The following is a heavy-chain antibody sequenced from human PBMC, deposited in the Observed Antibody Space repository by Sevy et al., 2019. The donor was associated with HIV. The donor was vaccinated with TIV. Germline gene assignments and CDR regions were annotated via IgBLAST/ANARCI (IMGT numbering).Heavy chain of an antibody. CDR1: GGSISSYY. V-gene: IGHV4-59*13. CDR2: IYYSGST. Sequence: TLSLTCTVSGGSISSYYWSWIRQPPGKGLEWIGYIYYSGSTNYNPSLKSRVTISVDTSKNQFSLKLSSVTAADTAVYYCARVGDAEYCSGGSCYLPSYYYYGMDVWGQGTTVTVSS. CDR3: ARVGDAEYCSGGSCYLPSYYYYGMDV. D-gene: IGHD2-15*01. J-gene: IGHJ6*02.